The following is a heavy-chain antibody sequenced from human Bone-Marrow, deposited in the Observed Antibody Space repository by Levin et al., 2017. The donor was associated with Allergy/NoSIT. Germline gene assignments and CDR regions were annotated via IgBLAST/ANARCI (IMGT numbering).Heavy chain of an antibody. V-gene: IGHV3-53*01. D-gene: IGHD6-13*01. Sequence: LSGGSLRLSCAASGLTVSSNFMTWVRQAPGKGLEWVSIIEAGGNTNYADSVRGRFTISRDNSKNTLYLQLDTLRAEDTAVYYCATYSSSWHDKYYFHMDVWGKGTTVTVSS. CDR2: IEAGGNT. J-gene: IGHJ6*03. CDR3: ATYSSSWHDKYYFHMDV. CDR1: GLTVSSNF.